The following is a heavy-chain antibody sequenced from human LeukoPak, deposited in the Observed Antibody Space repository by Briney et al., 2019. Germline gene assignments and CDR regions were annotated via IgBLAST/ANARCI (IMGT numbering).Heavy chain of an antibody. D-gene: IGHD3-3*02. CDR1: GGSISSYY. V-gene: IGHV4-59*08. CDR3: ARHPFSIDARDY. Sequence: SETLSLTCTVSGGSISSYYWSWIRQPPGKGLEWIGYIYYSGSTYYNPSLKSRVTISVDTSKNQFSLKLSSVTAADTAVYYCARHPFSIDARDYWGQGTLVTVSS. J-gene: IGHJ4*02. CDR2: IYYSGST.